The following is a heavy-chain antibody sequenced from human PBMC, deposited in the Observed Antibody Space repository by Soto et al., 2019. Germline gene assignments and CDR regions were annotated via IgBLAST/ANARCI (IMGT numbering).Heavy chain of an antibody. V-gene: IGHV1-2*04. J-gene: IGHJ6*02. Sequence: ALVKVSCKASGYTFTGYYMHWVRQAPGQGLEWMGWINPNSGGTNYAQKFQGWVTMTRDTSISTAYMELSRLRSDDTAVYYCARDRYCSGGSCYSYGMDVWGQGTTVTVSS. CDR2: INPNSGGT. CDR3: ARDRYCSGGSCYSYGMDV. CDR1: GYTFTGYY. D-gene: IGHD2-15*01.